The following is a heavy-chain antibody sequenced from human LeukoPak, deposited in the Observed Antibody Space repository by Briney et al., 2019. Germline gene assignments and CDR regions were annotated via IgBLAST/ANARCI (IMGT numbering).Heavy chain of an antibody. D-gene: IGHD3-16*01. V-gene: IGHV4-34*01. J-gene: IGHJ4*02. CDR3: ATFRWGVGFEY. CDR2: IQHSGRT. CDR1: GGSFSGSFSDYY. Sequence: SETLSLTCAVYGGSFSGSFSDYYWTCIRQTPGKGLEWIGEIQHSGRTNYNPSLKSRVTISVDTSKNQFSLKLNSLTAADTAVYYCATFRWGVGFEYWGQGTLATVSS.